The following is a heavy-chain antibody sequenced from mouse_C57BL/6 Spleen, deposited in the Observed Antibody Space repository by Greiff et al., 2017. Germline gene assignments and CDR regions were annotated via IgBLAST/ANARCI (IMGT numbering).Heavy chain of an antibody. J-gene: IGHJ1*03. V-gene: IGHV1-72*01. CDR2: IDPNSGGT. CDR1: GYTFTSYW. D-gene: IGHD1-1*01. CDR3: ASLYYGSSYVTWYFDV. Sequence: QVQLKQPGAELVKPGASVKLSCKASGYTFTSYWMHWVKQRPGRGLEWIGRIDPNSGGTKYNEKFKSKATLTVDKPSSTAYMQLSSLTSEDSAVYYCASLYYGSSYVTWYFDVWGTGTTVTVSS.